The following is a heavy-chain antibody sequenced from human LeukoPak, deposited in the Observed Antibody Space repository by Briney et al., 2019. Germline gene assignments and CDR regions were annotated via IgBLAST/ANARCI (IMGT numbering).Heavy chain of an antibody. CDR3: ARDRLNYYGSGSYNYYYYYGMDV. CDR1: GFTFSSYW. CDR2: IKQDGSEK. J-gene: IGHJ6*02. V-gene: IGHV3-7*01. Sequence: GGSLRLSCAASGFTFSSYWMSWVRQAPGKGLEWVANIKQDGSEKYYVVSVKGRFTISRDNAKNSLYLQMNSLRAEDTAVYYCARDRLNYYGSGSYNYYYYYGMDVWGQGTTVTVSS. D-gene: IGHD3-10*01.